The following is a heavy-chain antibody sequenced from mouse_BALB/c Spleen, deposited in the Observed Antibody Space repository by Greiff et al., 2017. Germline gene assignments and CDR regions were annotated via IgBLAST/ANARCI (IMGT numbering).Heavy chain of an antibody. CDR3: ARRSSPYAMDY. Sequence: EVQLKQSGPELVKPGASVKMSCKASGYTFTSYVMHWVKQKPGQGLEWIGYINPYNDGTKYNEKFKGKATLTSDKSSSTAYMELSSLTSEDSAVYYCARRSSPYAMDYWGQGTSVTVSS. J-gene: IGHJ4*01. V-gene: IGHV1-14*01. CDR1: GYTFTSYV. CDR2: INPYNDGT. D-gene: IGHD1-1*01.